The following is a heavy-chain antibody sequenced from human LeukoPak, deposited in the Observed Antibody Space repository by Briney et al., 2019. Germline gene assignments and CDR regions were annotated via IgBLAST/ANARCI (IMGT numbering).Heavy chain of an antibody. J-gene: IGHJ3*01. CDR1: GGSISSSY. CDR3: ARHGAFLTRGFCSSSNCYVDGLQT. Sequence: SETLSLTCTVSGGSISSSYWSWIRQSPGKGLEWIGYFYDTVSTKYNPTLKRRVSISFDTSKNQVSLKWNSVTAADTAVYYCARHGAFLTRGFCSSSNCYVDGLQTWGQGIMVTVSS. D-gene: IGHD2-2*01. V-gene: IGHV4-59*08. CDR2: FYDTVST.